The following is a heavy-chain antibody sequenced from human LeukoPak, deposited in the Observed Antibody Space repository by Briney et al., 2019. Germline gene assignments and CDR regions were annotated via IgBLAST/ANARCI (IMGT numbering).Heavy chain of an antibody. J-gene: IGHJ4*02. D-gene: IGHD4-17*01. CDR1: AGSIGSRNYY. V-gene: IGHV4-39*01. Sequence: SETLSLTCTVSAGSIGSRNYYWGWIRQTPGKGLEWIGNIYYSGSTYYNPSLKSRLTISVDTPRNQFSLNLRSVTAADTGVYYCARLSGTVTALDYWGQGILVTVSS. CDR3: ARLSGTVTALDY. CDR2: IYYSGST.